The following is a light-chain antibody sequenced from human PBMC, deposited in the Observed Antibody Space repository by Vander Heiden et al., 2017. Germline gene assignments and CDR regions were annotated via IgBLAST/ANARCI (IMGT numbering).Light chain of an antibody. CDR3: AAWDDSLKTVV. V-gene: IGLV1-44*01. J-gene: IGLJ2*01. CDR1: SSDIGTNT. CDR2: GNN. Sequence: QSVLTQPPSASGTPGQCVSISCSGSSSDIGTNTVNWYQQLPGTAPKLLIFGNNQRPSGVPDRFSGSKSGTSASLAISGLQSEDDADYYCAAWDDSLKTVVFGGGTKVTVL.